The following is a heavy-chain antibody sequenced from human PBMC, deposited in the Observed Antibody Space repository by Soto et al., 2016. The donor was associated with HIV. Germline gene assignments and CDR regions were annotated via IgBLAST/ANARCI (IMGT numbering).Heavy chain of an antibody. D-gene: IGHD6-19*01. CDR3: ATDAGYSSGWGFDY. CDR2: IYSGGRT. CDR1: KFTVSSNY. Sequence: EVQLVESGGGLVQPGGSLRLSCAAAKFTVSSNYMTWVRQAPGKGLEWVSLIYSGGRTYYADSVRGRFTISRDSSKNTLYLQMNSLRAEDTAVYYCATDAGYSSGWGFDYWGQGNPGHRLL. V-gene: IGHV3-66*01. J-gene: IGHJ4*02.